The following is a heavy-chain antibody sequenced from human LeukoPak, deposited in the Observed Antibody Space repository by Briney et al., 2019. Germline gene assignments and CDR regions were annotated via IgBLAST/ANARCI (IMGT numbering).Heavy chain of an antibody. V-gene: IGHV1-18*04. D-gene: IGHD2-15*01. J-gene: IGHJ4*02. CDR1: GYTFTGYH. Sequence: ASVTVSFTASGYTFTGYHMHWVRQAPGQGLEWMGWISAYNGNTNYAQKLQGRVTMTTDTSTSTAYMELRSLRSDDTAVYYCARDPFPNCSGGSCYSYYWGQGTLVTVSS. CDR3: ARDPFPNCSGGSCYSYY. CDR2: ISAYNGNT.